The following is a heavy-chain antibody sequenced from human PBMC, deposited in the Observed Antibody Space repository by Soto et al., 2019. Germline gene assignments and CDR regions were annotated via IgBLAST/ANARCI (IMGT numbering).Heavy chain of an antibody. Sequence: EVQLLESGGGLVQPGGSLRLSCAASGVTFSSYVMTWVRQAPGKALEWVSAISGGGTSAYYADSVKGSCTISRDNSKNMLYVQMTSLRAEDTAVYYCARGGSAMVPNDSWGQGTLVTVSS. D-gene: IGHD5-18*01. J-gene: IGHJ4*02. CDR1: GVTFSSYV. CDR2: ISGGGTSA. V-gene: IGHV3-23*01. CDR3: ARGGSAMVPNDS.